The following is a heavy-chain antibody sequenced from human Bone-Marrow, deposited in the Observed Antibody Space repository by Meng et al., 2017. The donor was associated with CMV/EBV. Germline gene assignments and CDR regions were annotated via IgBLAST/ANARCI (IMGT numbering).Heavy chain of an antibody. CDR1: SYA. V-gene: IGHV1-3*01. CDR2: INASNGNT. J-gene: IGHJ5*02. D-gene: IGHD3-3*01. CDR3: ARASEYYDFWSGYSLDNWFDP. Sequence: SYAMHWVRQAHGQRLEWMGWINASNGNTRYSQKSQGRVTITRDPSASTAYMELSSLRSEDTAVYYCARASEYYDFWSGYSLDNWFDPWGQGTLVTVSS.